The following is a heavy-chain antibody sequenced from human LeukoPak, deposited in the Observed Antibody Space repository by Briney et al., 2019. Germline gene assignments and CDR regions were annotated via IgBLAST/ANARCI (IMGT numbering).Heavy chain of an antibody. V-gene: IGHV1-8*01. CDR2: MSPNSGNT. J-gene: IGHJ4*02. CDR1: GYTFTSYD. Sequence: ASVKVSCKASGYTFTSYDINWVRQATGQGLEWMGWMSPNSGNTGYAQKFQGRVTMTRNTSISTAYMELSSLRSEDTAVYYCARARSEWLGSFDYWGQGTLVTVSS. CDR3: ARARSEWLGSFDY. D-gene: IGHD6-19*01.